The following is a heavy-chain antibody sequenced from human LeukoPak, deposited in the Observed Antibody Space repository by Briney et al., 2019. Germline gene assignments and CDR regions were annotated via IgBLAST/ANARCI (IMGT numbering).Heavy chain of an antibody. CDR3: AKKSGNLYYFDY. Sequence: GGSLRLSCAASGFTVSSNYMSWVRQAPGKGLEWVSVIYSGGSTYYADSVKGRFTISRDDSQNTLALQMNSLRAEDTAVYYCAKKSGNLYYFDYWGQGTLVTVSS. J-gene: IGHJ4*02. D-gene: IGHD1-14*01. V-gene: IGHV3-53*01. CDR2: IYSGGST. CDR1: GFTVSSNY.